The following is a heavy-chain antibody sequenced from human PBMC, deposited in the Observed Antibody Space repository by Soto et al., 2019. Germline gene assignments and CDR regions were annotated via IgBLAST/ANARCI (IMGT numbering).Heavy chain of an antibody. CDR2: ISESGGST. Sequence: GGTLRLSCAASGFSFSDYAMSWVRQAPGKGLEWVSVISESGGSTHYADSVRGRFTVSRDNSKNSLSLRMNSLRDEDTAVYFCAKRSPYSSGWYSPIFDYWGQGALVTVSS. J-gene: IGHJ4*02. CDR3: AKRSPYSSGWYSPIFDY. CDR1: GFSFSDYA. V-gene: IGHV3-23*01. D-gene: IGHD6-13*01.